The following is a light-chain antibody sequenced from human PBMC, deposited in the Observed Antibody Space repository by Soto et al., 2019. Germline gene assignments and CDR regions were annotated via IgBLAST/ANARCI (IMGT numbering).Light chain of an antibody. CDR3: CSYTRSGTLI. V-gene: IGLV2-14*01. J-gene: IGLJ1*01. Sequence: QSVLTQPASVSGSPRQSITISCVGTSGDIGDYNYVSWYQQHPGKVPKVIIYDVSNRPSGVSYRFSGTKSGNTASLTVSGLQAEDEADYYCCSYTRSGTLIFGTGTKATV. CDR1: SGDIGDYNY. CDR2: DVS.